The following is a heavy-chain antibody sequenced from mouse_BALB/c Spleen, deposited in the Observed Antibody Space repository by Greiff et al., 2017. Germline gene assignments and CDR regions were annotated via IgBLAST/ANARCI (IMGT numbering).Heavy chain of an antibody. V-gene: IGHV1-18*01. Sequence: VQLKESGPELVKPGASVKIPCKASGYTFTDYNMDWVKQSHGKSLEWIGDINPNNGGTIYNQKFKGKATLTVDKSSSTAYMELRSLTSEDTAVYYCAREDYGLWYFDVWGAGTTVTVSS. CDR3: AREDYGLWYFDV. D-gene: IGHD1-1*01. CDR2: INPNNGGT. J-gene: IGHJ1*01. CDR1: GYTFTDYN.